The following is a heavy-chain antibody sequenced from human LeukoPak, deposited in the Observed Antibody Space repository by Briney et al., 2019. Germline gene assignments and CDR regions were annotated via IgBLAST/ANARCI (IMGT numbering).Heavy chain of an antibody. CDR3: ARVLDQGDSSGYYYHPGWFDP. J-gene: IGHJ5*02. Sequence: ASVKVSCKASGYTFTSYGISWVGQAPGQGLEWMGWISAYIGNTNYAQKLQGRVTMTTDTSTSTAYMELRSLRSDDTAVYYCARVLDQGDSSGYYYHPGWFDPWGQGTLVTVSS. CDR1: GYTFTSYG. V-gene: IGHV1-18*01. CDR2: ISAYIGNT. D-gene: IGHD3-22*01.